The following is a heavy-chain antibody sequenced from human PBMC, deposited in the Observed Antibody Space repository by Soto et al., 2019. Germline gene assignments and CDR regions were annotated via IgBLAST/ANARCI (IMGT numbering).Heavy chain of an antibody. CDR2: IIPIFGTA. CDR1: GGTFSSYA. J-gene: IGHJ5*02. CDR3: AREGDFLEWA. V-gene: IGHV1-69*12. D-gene: IGHD3-3*01. Sequence: QVQLVQSGAEVKKPGSSVKVSCKASGGTFSSYAISWVRQAPGQGLEWMGGIIPIFGTANYAQKFQGRVTITAGEPASTAYMELSSLRSEDLAVYYCAREGDFLEWAWGQGTLVTVSS.